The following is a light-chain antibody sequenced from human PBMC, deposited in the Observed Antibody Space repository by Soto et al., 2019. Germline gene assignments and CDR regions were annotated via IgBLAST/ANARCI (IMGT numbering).Light chain of an antibody. CDR3: LQYGGLPRT. V-gene: IGKV3-20*01. CDR1: QSVSSNY. Sequence: EIVLTQSPGTLSLSPGERATLSCRATQSVSSNYLAWYQQKSGQAPRLLIYGASSRATGIPDRFSGGGSGTDFTLTITRLEPEEFAVYFCLQYGGLPRTFGQGTKVDIK. CDR2: GAS. J-gene: IGKJ1*01.